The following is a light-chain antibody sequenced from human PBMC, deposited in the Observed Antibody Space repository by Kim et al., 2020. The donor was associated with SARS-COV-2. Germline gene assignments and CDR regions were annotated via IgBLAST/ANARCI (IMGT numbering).Light chain of an antibody. V-gene: IGKV3-20*01. CDR3: QPYGSSRT. CDR1: QSVGNY. CDR2: DTS. J-gene: IGKJ1*01. Sequence: SLSPGDRATLSCRASQSVGNYLAWYQQKPGQAPRLLIYDTSSRATGIPDRFSGSGSGTDFTLTISRLEPEDFAVYFCQPYGSSRTFGQGTKVDIK.